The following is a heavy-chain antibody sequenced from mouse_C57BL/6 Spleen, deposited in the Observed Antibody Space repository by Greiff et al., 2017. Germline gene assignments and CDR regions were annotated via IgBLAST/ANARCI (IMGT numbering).Heavy chain of an antibody. J-gene: IGHJ3*01. Sequence: VQLKQSGPELVKPGASVKIPCKASGYTFTDYNMDWVKQSHGKSLEWLGDINPNNGGTIYNQKFKGKATLTVDKSSSTAYMELRSLTSEDTAVYYCARRGDYDWLAYWGQGTLVTVSA. D-gene: IGHD2-4*01. CDR2: INPNNGGT. CDR1: GYTFTDYN. CDR3: ARRGDYDWLAY. V-gene: IGHV1-18*01.